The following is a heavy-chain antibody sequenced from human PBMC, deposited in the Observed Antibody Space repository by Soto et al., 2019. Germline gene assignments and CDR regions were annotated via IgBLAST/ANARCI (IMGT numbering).Heavy chain of an antibody. D-gene: IGHD3-10*01. V-gene: IGHV4-30-4*01. J-gene: IGHJ4*02. Sequence: SETLSLTCTVSGGSISSGDYYWSWIRQPPGKGLEWIGYIYYSGSTYYNPSLKSRVTISVDTSKNQFSLKLSSVTAADTAVYYCARGDNGSGSYYWGQGTLVTVSS. CDR3: ARGDNGSGSYY. CDR2: IYYSGST. CDR1: GGSISSGDYY.